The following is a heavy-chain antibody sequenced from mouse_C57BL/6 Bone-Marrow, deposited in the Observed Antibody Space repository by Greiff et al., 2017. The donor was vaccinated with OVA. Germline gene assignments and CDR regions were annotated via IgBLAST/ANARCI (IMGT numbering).Heavy chain of an antibody. CDR1: GYTFTSYW. J-gene: IGHJ3*01. V-gene: IGHV1-5*01. D-gene: IGHD6-2*01. CDR2: IYPGNSDT. CDR3: TRMRSQSAWFAY. Sequence: VQLQQSGTVLARPGASVKMSCKTSGYTFTSYWMHWVKQRPGQGLEWIGAIYPGNSDTSYNQKFKGKAKLTAVTSASTAYMELSSLTNEDSAVYYCTRMRSQSAWFAYWGQGTLVTVSA.